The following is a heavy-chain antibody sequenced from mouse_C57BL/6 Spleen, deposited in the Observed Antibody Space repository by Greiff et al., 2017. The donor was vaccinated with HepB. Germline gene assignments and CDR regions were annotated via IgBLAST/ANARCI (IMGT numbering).Heavy chain of an antibody. D-gene: IGHD1-1*01. CDR2: INYDGSST. CDR1: GFTFSDYY. V-gene: IGHV5-16*01. J-gene: IGHJ4*01. CDR3: AREGDGSSYYAMDY. Sequence: EVKLVESEGGLVQPGSSMKLSCTASGFTFSDYYMAWVRQVPEKGLEWVANINYDGSSTYYLDSLKSRFIISRDNAKNILYLQMSSLKSEDTATYYCAREGDGSSYYAMDYWGQGTSVTVSS.